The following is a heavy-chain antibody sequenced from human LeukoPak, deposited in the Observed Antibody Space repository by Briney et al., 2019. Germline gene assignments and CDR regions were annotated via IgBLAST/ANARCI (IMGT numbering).Heavy chain of an antibody. CDR2: IKEDGSEK. D-gene: IGHD1-14*01. V-gene: IGHV3-7*05. J-gene: IGHJ4*02. CDR3: ARARIDY. Sequence: GGSLGLSCAASGFTFSNYWMTWVRQAPGKGLEWVANIKEDGSEKYYVDSVKGRFTISRDNAKNSLYLQMNTLRAEDTAVYYCARARIDYWGQGTLITVSS. CDR1: GFTFSNYW.